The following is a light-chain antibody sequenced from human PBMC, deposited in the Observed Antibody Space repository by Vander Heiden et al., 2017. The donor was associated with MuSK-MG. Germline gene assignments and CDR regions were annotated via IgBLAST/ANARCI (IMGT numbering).Light chain of an antibody. CDR2: EVT. CDR1: SGSYNY. CDR3: SSHAVTNALI. J-gene: IGLJ2*01. Sequence: QSALTQPPSASGSPGQSVTISCTGISGSYNYVSWYQRHPGKAPKVIIFEVTKRPSGVPDRFSGSRSGNTASLTVSGLQAEDEADYYCSSHAVTNALIFGGGTKLTVL. V-gene: IGLV2-8*01.